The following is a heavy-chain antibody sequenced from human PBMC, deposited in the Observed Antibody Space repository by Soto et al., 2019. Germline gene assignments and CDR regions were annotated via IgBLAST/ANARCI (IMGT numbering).Heavy chain of an antibody. J-gene: IGHJ6*02. CDR2: ISSSGSTI. CDR1: GFTFSSYE. V-gene: IGHV3-48*03. CDR3: ARDLRSSWIYYYGMDV. D-gene: IGHD6-13*01. Sequence: EVQLVESGGGLVQPGGSLRLSCAASGFTFSSYEMNWVRQAPGKGLEWVSYISSSGSTIYYADSVKGRFTISRDNAKNSLYLQMNSLRAEDTAVYYCARDLRSSWIYYYGMDVWGQGTTVTVSS.